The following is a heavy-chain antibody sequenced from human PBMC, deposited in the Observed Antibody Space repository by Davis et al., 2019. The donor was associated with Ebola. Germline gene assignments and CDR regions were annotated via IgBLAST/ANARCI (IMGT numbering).Heavy chain of an antibody. CDR3: AKDTSNVWFDV. V-gene: IGHV3-23*01. CDR2: GTSADT. D-gene: IGHD6-19*01. Sequence: GGSLRLSCAASGFVFSSYVMSWVRQAPGKGLEWVSTYGTSADTYYADSVKGRFTISRDNSKNTLYLQMNNLRVEDTAIYYCAKDTSNVWFDVWGQGTKVTVSS. J-gene: IGHJ3*01. CDR1: GFVFSSYV.